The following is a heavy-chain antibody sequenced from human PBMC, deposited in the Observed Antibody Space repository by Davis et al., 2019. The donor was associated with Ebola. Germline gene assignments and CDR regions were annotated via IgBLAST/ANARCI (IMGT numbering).Heavy chain of an antibody. V-gene: IGHV4-34*01. CDR1: GGSISSYY. J-gene: IGHJ4*02. D-gene: IGHD3-16*02. CDR3: ARDLGVYDYIWGSYRPDFEFDY. CDR2: INHSGST. Sequence: PSETLSLTCTVSGGSISSYYWSWIRQPPGKGLEWIGEINHSGSTNYNPSLKSRVTISVDTSKNQFSLKLSSVTAADTAVYYCARDLGVYDYIWGSYRPDFEFDYWGQGTLVTVSS.